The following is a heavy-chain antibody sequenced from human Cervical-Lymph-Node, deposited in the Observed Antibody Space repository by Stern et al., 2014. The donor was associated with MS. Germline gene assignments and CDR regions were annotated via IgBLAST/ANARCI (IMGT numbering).Heavy chain of an antibody. J-gene: IGHJ1*01. CDR3: ARGYDSSGFYTYFQH. CDR1: GFTFSSYG. D-gene: IGHD3-22*01. CDR2: IWYDGSNK. Sequence: DQLVESGGGVVQPGRSLRLSCAASGFTFSSYGMHWVRQAPGKGLEWVAVIWYDGSNKYYADSVKGRFTISRDNSKNTPYLQMNSLRAEDTAVYYCARGYDSSGFYTYFQHWGQGTLITVSS. V-gene: IGHV3-33*01.